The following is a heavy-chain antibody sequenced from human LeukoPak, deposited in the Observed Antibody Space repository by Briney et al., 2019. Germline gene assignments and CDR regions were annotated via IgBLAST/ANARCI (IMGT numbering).Heavy chain of an antibody. CDR1: GYTFTGYF. CDR2: FKPSNGDT. V-gene: IGHV1-2*02. CDR3: ARTPCGSDCYWFDP. J-gene: IGHJ5*02. D-gene: IGHD2-21*02. Sequence: ASVKVSCKASGYTFTGYFMHWVRQAPGQGLEWMGWFKPSNGDTNYAQKFQGRVTMTRDTSISTAYMELSRLRSDDTAVYYCARTPCGSDCYWFDPWGQGTLVTVSS.